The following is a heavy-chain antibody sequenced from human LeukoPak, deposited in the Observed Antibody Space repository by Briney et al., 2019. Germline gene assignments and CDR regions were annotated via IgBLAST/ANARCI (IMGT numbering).Heavy chain of an antibody. D-gene: IGHD1-14*01. CDR1: GFTFTSHW. J-gene: IGHJ3*02. Sequence: GGSLRLSCAASGFTFTSHWMHWVRQAPGKGLERVSRIESDGSSPRYADSVRGRFTISRDNAKNTLYLQMNSLRAEDTAVYYCTRERYSRRQDDALDIWGQGTMVTVSS. CDR2: IESDGSSP. CDR3: TRERYSRRQDDALDI. V-gene: IGHV3-74*01.